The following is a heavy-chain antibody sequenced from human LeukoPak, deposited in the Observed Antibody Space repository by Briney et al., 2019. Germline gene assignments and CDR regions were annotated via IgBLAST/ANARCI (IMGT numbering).Heavy chain of an antibody. CDR3: ARGRYCTSTSCYTVWSVNYYYYMDV. Sequence: PSETLSLTCAVYGGSFSGYYWSWIRQPPGKGLEWMGEINHSGSTNYNPSRKSRVTISVDTSKNQFSLKLSSVTAADTAVYYCARGRYCTSTSCYTVWSVNYYYYMDVWGKGTTVTVSS. CDR1: GGSFSGYY. V-gene: IGHV4-34*01. D-gene: IGHD2-2*02. CDR2: INHSGST. J-gene: IGHJ6*03.